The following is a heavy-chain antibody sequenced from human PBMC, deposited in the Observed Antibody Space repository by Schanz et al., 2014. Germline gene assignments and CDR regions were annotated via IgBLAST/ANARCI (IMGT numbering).Heavy chain of an antibody. CDR1: GFTFGTFW. D-gene: IGHD3-22*01. CDR2: INQDGSDK. Sequence: EVQLVESGGGLLQPGGSLSLSCAASGFTFGTFWMSWVRQAPGKGLEWVANINQDGSDKSYVDSVKGRFTISRDNAKNSLYLQMNSLRAEDTAVYYCARDKGGYYPFDYWGQGSLVTVSS. V-gene: IGHV3-7*01. J-gene: IGHJ4*02. CDR3: ARDKGGYYPFDY.